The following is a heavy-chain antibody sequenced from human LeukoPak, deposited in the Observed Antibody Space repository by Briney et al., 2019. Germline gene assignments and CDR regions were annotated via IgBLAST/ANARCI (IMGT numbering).Heavy chain of an antibody. CDR1: GYTFTSYY. Sequence: ASVKVSCKASGYTFTSYYMHWVRQAPGQGLEWMGIINPSGGSTSYAQKFQGRGTMTRDMSTSTVYMELSSLRSEDMAVYYCARGRVLRYFDWLLFPLDIWGQGTMVTVSS. D-gene: IGHD3-9*01. CDR2: INPSGGST. CDR3: ARGRVLRYFDWLLFPLDI. V-gene: IGHV1-46*01. J-gene: IGHJ3*02.